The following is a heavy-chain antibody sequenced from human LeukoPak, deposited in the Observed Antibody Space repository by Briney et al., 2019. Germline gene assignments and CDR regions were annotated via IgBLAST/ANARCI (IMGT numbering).Heavy chain of an antibody. Sequence: GGSLRLSCAASGFTFSGYWMIWVRQAPGKGLEWVAHIKEGGSEKYYADSVKGRFTISRDNAKNSLYLEMNGLRVEDTAVYYCARGGSRGSLDNWGQGALVTVSS. D-gene: IGHD1-26*01. CDR1: GFTFSGYW. V-gene: IGHV3-7*04. CDR3: ARGGSRGSLDN. J-gene: IGHJ4*02. CDR2: IKEGGSEK.